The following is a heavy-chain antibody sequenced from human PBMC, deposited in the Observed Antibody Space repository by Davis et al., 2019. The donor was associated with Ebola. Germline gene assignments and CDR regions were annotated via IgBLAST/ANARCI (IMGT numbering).Heavy chain of an antibody. CDR3: ARDVVVVAATDWFDP. J-gene: IGHJ5*02. V-gene: IGHV1-18*01. Sequence: AASVKVSCKASGYTFTSCGISWVRQAPGQGLEWMGWISAYTGDTNYAQKFQGRVTMTTDTSTSTAYTELRSLRSDDTAVYYCARDVVVVAATDWFDPWGQGTLVTVSS. D-gene: IGHD2-15*01. CDR2: ISAYTGDT. CDR1: GYTFTSCG.